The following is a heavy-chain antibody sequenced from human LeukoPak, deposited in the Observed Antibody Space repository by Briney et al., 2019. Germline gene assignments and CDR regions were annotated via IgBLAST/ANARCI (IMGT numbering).Heavy chain of an antibody. CDR1: GVTFDDYA. J-gene: IGHJ4*01. CDR3: VRSAFLTTEFYFDY. CDR2: ISWNSGSI. D-gene: IGHD4-11*01. V-gene: IGHV3-9*01. Sequence: GGSLRLSCAASGVTFDDYAMRWVRQAPGKGLEWVSGISWNSGSIGYADSVKGRFTISRDNAKNTLYLQMNSLRAEDTAVYYCVRSAFLTTEFYFDYWGHGTLVTVSS.